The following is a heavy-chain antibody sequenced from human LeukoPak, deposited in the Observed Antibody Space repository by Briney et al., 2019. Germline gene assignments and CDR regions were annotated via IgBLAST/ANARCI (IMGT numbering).Heavy chain of an antibody. V-gene: IGHV1-8*02. CDR1: GYTFTGYY. CDR3: ARDVARAGGLTDY. Sequence: ASVKVSCKASGYTFTGYYMHWVRQATGQGLEWMGWMNPNSGKTGYAHKFQGRVTMTRNTSTSTAYMELRSLRSEDTAVYYCARDVARAGGLTDYWGQGTLVIVSS. CDR2: MNPNSGKT. J-gene: IGHJ4*02. D-gene: IGHD2-8*02.